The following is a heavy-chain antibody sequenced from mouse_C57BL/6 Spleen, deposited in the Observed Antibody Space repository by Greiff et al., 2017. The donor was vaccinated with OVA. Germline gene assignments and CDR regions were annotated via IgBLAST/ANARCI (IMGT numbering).Heavy chain of an antibody. V-gene: IGHV1-52*01. CDR3: AREDSSGCPAY. Sequence: VQLQQPGAELVRPGSSVKLSCKASGYTFTSYWMHWVKQRPIQGLEWIGNIDPSDSETHYNQKFKDKATLTVDKSSSTAYMQLSSLTSEDSAVYYCAREDSSGCPAYWGQGTLVTVSA. J-gene: IGHJ3*01. D-gene: IGHD3-2*02. CDR1: GYTFTSYW. CDR2: IDPSDSET.